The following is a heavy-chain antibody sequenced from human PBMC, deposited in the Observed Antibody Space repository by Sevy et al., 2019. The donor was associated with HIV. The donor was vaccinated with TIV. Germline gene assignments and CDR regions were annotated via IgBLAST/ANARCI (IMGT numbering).Heavy chain of an antibody. CDR3: ARDKIVVPGYSSIRKPPDPFDP. D-gene: IGHD6-13*01. V-gene: IGHV3-21*01. CDR2: ISSSSSYI. J-gene: IGHJ5*02. Sequence: GGSLRLSCAASGFTFSSYSMNWVRQAPGKGLEWVSSISSSSSYIYYADSVKGRLTSSRDNAKNSLYLQMNSLRAEDTAVYYCARDKIVVPGYSSIRKPPDPFDPWGQGTLVTVSS. CDR1: GFTFSSYS.